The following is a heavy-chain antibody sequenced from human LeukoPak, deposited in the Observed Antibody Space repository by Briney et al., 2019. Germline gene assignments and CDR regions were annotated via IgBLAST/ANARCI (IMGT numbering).Heavy chain of an antibody. J-gene: IGHJ4*02. V-gene: IGHV4-59*01. Sequence: PSETLSLTCTVSGGSISSYYWSWIRQPPGKGLEGIGYIYYSGSTNYNPSLKSRVTISVDTSKNQFSLKLSSVTAADTVVYYCARDKSGWTWRYFDYWGQGTLVTVSS. D-gene: IGHD6-19*01. CDR1: GGSISSYY. CDR2: IYYSGST. CDR3: ARDKSGWTWRYFDY.